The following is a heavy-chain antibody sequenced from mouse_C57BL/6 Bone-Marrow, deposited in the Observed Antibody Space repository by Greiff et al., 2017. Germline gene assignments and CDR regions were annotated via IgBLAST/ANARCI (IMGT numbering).Heavy chain of an antibody. CDR1: GFTFSNYW. J-gene: IGHJ2*01. D-gene: IGHD2-3*01. CDR2: IRLKSDNYAT. Sequence: EVQVVESGGGFVQPGGSMKLSCVASGFTFSNYWMNWVRQSPEQGLEWVAHIRLKSDNYATHYAESVKGRFTISRDAHKSSVYLQMNNLRATDTEIYYCRWVLRYFDYWGQGTTLTVSS. V-gene: IGHV6-3*01. CDR3: RWVLRYFDY.